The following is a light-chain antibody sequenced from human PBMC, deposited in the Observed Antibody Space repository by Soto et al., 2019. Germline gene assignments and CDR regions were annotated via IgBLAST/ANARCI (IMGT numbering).Light chain of an antibody. J-gene: IGLJ3*02. CDR3: GTWDSSLSSWV. V-gene: IGLV1-51*02. CDR1: SSNIGNNY. Sequence: QSVLPQPPSVSAAPGQKVTISCSGSSSNIGNNYVSWYQQLPGTAPKLLIYENNMRPSGIPDRFSGSKSGTSATLGITGLQTGDEADYYCGTWDSSLSSWVFGGGTKLTVL. CDR2: ENN.